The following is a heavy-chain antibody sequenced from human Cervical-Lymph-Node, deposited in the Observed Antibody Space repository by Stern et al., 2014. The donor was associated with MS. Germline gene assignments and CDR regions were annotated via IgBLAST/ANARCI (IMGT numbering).Heavy chain of an antibody. J-gene: IGHJ5*02. Sequence: VQLLESGGGLVKPGGSLRLSCEASGFSFSAYYMSWIRQAPGKGLEWLSYIGSSGSYVYYTASVKGLSTITRDNARNSLYLKMDSLRAEDAAFYYCARGPHDGDKRNWFDPWGQGILVTVSS. V-gene: IGHV3-11*01. CDR2: IGSSGSYV. D-gene: IGHD4-17*01. CDR3: ARGPHDGDKRNWFDP. CDR1: GFSFSAYY.